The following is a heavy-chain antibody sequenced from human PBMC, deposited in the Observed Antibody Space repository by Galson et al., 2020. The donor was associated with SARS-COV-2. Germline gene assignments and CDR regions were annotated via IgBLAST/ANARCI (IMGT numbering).Heavy chain of an antibody. D-gene: IGHD6-25*01. CDR3: ARFVEAANYFDY. CDR1: GFALSGSA. J-gene: IGHJ4*02. Sequence: GGSLRLSCAASGFALSGSAIHWVRQASGKGLEWVGRIRSRPNNYATAYAASVNDRFTISRDDAKNTAYLQMNSLRTEDTALYYCARFVEAANYFDYWGQGALVTVSS. CDR2: IRSRPNNYAT. V-gene: IGHV3-73*01.